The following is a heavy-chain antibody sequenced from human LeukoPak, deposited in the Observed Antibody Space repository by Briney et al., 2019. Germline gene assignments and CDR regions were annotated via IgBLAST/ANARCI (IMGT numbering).Heavy chain of an antibody. CDR2: IHPGDSDT. V-gene: IGHV5-51*01. CDR3: ARHAGYCTGGKCYSFYYFDY. Sequence: GESLKISCKASGYTFTNYWIGWVRHTPRKGLEWMGIIHPGDSDTRYRTSFQGQVTMSVDESTSTAYLHWTSLKASDTAIYYCARHAGYCTGGKCYSFYYFDYWGQRTLVTVSS. D-gene: IGHD2-15*01. CDR1: GYTFTNYW. J-gene: IGHJ4*02.